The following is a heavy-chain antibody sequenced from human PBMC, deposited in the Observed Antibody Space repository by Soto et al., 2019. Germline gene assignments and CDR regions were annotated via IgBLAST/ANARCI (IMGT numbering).Heavy chain of an antibody. CDR2: ISSSGSTI. D-gene: IGHD3-10*01. V-gene: IGHV3-11*01. J-gene: IGHJ5*02. Sequence: GGSLRLSCAASGFTFSDYYMSWIRQAPGKGLEWVSYISSSGSTIYYADSVKGRFTISRDNAKNSLYLQMNSLRAEDTAVYYCAGAAVISNWCDPWGQGTLVTVSS. CDR3: AGAAVISNWCDP. CDR1: GFTFSDYY.